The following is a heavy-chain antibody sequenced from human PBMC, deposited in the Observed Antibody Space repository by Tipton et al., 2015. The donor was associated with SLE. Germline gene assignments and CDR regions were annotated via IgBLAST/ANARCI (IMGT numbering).Heavy chain of an antibody. D-gene: IGHD1-26*01. CDR1: GFTFSSYA. CDR2: ISGSGGST. J-gene: IGHJ4*02. V-gene: IGHV3-23*01. CDR3: AKDLKGYGGPLDY. Sequence: SLRLSCAASGFTFSSYAMSWVRQAPGKGLEWVSAISGSGGSTYYADSVKGRFTTSRDNSKNTLYLQMNSLRVEDTAVYYCAKDLKGYGGPLDYWGQGTLVTVSS.